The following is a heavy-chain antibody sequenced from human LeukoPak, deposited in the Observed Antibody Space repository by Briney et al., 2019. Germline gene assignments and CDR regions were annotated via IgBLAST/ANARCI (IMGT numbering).Heavy chain of an antibody. Sequence: PSETLSLTCTVSGGSISSYYWSWIRQPPGKGLEWIGYIYYSGSTNYNPSLKSRVTISVDTSKNQFSLKLSSVTAADTAVYYCARMVKANYYYYMDVWGKGTTVTISS. J-gene: IGHJ6*03. CDR2: IYYSGST. V-gene: IGHV4-59*01. CDR3: ARMVKANYYYYMDV. D-gene: IGHD5-18*01. CDR1: GGSISSYY.